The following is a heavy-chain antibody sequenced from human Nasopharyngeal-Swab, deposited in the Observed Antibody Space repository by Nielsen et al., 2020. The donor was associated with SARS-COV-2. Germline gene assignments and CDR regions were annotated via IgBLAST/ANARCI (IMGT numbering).Heavy chain of an antibody. CDR3: ATDRVRFLDFGYYYYGIDV. V-gene: IGHV1-24*01. D-gene: IGHD3-3*01. CDR1: GYTLTELS. CDR2: FDPEDGET. J-gene: IGHJ6*02. Sequence: ASVKVSCKVSGYTLTELSMHWVRQAPGKGLEWMGGFDPEDGETIYAQKFQGRVTMTEDTSTDTAYMELSSLRSEDTAVYYCATDRVRFLDFGYYYYGIDVWGQGTTVTVSS.